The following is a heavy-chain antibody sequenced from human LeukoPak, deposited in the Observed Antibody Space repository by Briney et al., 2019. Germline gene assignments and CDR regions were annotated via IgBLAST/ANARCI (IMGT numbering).Heavy chain of an antibody. Sequence: SETLSLTCTVSGGSISIYYWSWIRQPPGKGLEWIGSIYYSGSTYYNPSLKSRVTISVDTSKNQFSLKLSSVTAADTAVYYCARLDGSGSYAGINWFDPWGQGTLVTVSS. CDR2: IYYSGST. CDR3: ARLDGSGSYAGINWFDP. CDR1: GGSISIYY. J-gene: IGHJ5*02. V-gene: IGHV4-59*05. D-gene: IGHD3-10*01.